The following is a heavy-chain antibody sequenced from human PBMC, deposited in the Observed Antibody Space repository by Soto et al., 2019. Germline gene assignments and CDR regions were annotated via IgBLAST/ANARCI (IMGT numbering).Heavy chain of an antibody. V-gene: IGHV1-8*01. J-gene: IGHJ3*02. CDR3: ARDRPGIKTYEAFDI. D-gene: IGHD1-20*01. Sequence: ASVNVSCKTSGYTFTSYYINWVRQATGQGPEWMGWMSPNTGTIVYAQKFQGRVTMTRNTSTSTAYMTLSSLRSEDTAVYYCARDRPGIKTYEAFDIWGQGTTVTVSS. CDR2: MSPNTGTI. CDR1: GYTFTSYY.